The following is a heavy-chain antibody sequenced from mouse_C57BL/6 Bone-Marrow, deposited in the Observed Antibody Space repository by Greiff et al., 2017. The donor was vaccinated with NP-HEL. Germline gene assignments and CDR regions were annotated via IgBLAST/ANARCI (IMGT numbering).Heavy chain of an antibody. CDR3: ARSPITTVVGFDY. CDR1: GYTFTSYW. V-gene: IGHV1-55*01. Sequence: VQLQQPGAELVKPGASVKMSCKASGYTFTSYWITWVKQRPGQGLEWIGDIYPGSGSTNYNEKFKSKATLTVDTSSSTAYMQLSSLTSEDSAVYYCARSPITTVVGFDYWGQGTTLTVSS. D-gene: IGHD1-1*01. CDR2: IYPGSGST. J-gene: IGHJ2*01.